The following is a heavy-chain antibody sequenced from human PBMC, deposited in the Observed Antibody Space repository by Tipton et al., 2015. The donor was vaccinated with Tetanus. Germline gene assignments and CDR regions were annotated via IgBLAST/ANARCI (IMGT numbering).Heavy chain of an antibody. D-gene: IGHD6-13*01. V-gene: IGHV4-34*01. CDR2: INHSGST. Sequence: TLSLTCAVYGGSFSGYYWSWIRQPPGKGLEWIGEINHSGSTNYNPSLKSRVTISVDTSKNQFSLKLSSVTAADTAVYYCARARAGDSSSQGGYFDYWGQGTLVTVSS. CDR1: GGSFSGYY. CDR3: ARARAGDSSSQGGYFDY. J-gene: IGHJ4*02.